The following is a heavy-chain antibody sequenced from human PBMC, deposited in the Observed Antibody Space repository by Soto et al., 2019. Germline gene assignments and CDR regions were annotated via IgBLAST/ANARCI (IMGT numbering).Heavy chain of an antibody. Sequence: PAAPRSLTCSVSGGSVISNTYYWAWIRQPPGKGLEWIANIYYSGSTYYNPSLKSRVTISVDTSKYQFSLKMNSVTAADTAVYYCAGHYFDSSGYLNWFDPWGQGTLVTVSS. V-gene: IGHV4-39*01. D-gene: IGHD3-22*01. CDR2: IYYSGST. CDR3: AGHYFDSSGYLNWFDP. CDR1: GGSVISNTYY. J-gene: IGHJ5*02.